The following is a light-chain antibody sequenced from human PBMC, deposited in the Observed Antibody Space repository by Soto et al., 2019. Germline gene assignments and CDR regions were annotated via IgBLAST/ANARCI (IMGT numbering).Light chain of an antibody. Sequence: EIVMTQSPATLSVSPGERATLSCRASQSVSSNLAWYQQKPGQAPRLLIYGASTRATGIPARFSGSGSGTEFTLTISSLQSEAFAVYYCQSERTFGQGTKVEIK. V-gene: IGKV3-15*01. CDR1: QSVSSN. J-gene: IGKJ1*01. CDR3: QSERT. CDR2: GAS.